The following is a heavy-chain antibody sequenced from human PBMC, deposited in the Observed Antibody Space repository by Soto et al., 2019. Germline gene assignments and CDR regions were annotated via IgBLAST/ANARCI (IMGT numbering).Heavy chain of an antibody. D-gene: IGHD6-13*01. CDR3: ARRHSSSSAFDP. CDR1: GYSFTSYW. V-gene: IGHV5-10-1*01. CDR2: IDPSDSYT. J-gene: IGHJ5*02. Sequence: PGASLKISXKGSGYSFTSYWISWVRQMPGKGLEWMGRIDPSDSYTNYSPSFQGHVTISAAKSISTAYLQWSSLKASDTAMYYCARRHSSSSAFDPWGQGTLVTVSS.